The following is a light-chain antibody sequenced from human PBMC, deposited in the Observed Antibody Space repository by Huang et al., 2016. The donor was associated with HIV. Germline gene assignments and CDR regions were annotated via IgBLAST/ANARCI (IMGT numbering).Light chain of an antibody. Sequence: DIVMAQSPVSLAVSLGERATLTCRSSPSGFSTSTNKGYLACVQQKPGQPPKLLLFWSATREVGVPDRFSGSGSGTHFTLTIANLEADDAAIYYCQQYYASPQTFGQGTRV. CDR1: PSGFSTSTNKGY. CDR3: QQYYASPQT. J-gene: IGKJ1*01. CDR2: WSA. V-gene: IGKV4-1*01.